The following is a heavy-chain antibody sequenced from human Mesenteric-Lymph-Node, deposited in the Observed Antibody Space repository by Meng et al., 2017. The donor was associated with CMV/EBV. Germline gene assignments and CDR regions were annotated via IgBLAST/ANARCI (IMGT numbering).Heavy chain of an antibody. D-gene: IGHD4-17*01. CDR3: VRETKVTTFDY. CDR1: GFTFSIYG. CDR2: ISSSSTYK. Sequence: GGSLRLSCAASGFTFSIYGMNWVRQAPGKGLEWVSAISSSSTYKYYIDSVRGRFSISRDNAKDSLYLQMNSLRAEDTAVYYCVRETKVTTFDYWGQGALVTVSS. J-gene: IGHJ4*02. V-gene: IGHV3-21*06.